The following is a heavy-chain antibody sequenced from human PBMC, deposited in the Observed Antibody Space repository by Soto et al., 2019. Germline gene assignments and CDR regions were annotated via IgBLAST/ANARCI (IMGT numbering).Heavy chain of an antibody. V-gene: IGHV3-21*01. J-gene: IGHJ4*02. D-gene: IGHD6-6*01. CDR3: ARVIGSSSSGGNDY. CDR1: GFTFSSYS. Sequence: PGGSLRLSCAASGFTFSSYSMNWVRQAPGKGLEWVSSISSSSSYIYYADSVKGRFTISRDNAKNSLYLQMNSLRAEDTAVYYCARVIGSSSSGGNDYWRQGPLVTVSS. CDR2: ISSSSSYI.